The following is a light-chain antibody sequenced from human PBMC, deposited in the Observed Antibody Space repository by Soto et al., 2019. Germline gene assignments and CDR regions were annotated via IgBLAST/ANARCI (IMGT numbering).Light chain of an antibody. V-gene: IGKV3-20*01. CDR2: RAS. CDR1: QSVTSNS. J-gene: IGKJ2*01. CDR3: QNNGSSLRT. Sequence: EIVLTQSPGTLSLSPGERATLSCRASQSVTSNSLAWYQQKVGQPPRLLIYRASNRATGIPDRFTGSGSGKDFTLTITLLGPEDFAVYYCQNNGSSLRTCGRGTKLQIK.